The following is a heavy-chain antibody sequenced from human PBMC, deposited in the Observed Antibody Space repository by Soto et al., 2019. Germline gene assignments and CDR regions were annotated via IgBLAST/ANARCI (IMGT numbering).Heavy chain of an antibody. J-gene: IGHJ4*02. V-gene: IGHV3-48*01. Sequence: GGSLRLSCAASGFTFSIYSMNWVRQAPGKGLEWVSYISSSSSTIYYADSVKGRFTISRDNAKNSLYLQMNSLRAEDTAVYYCARDPPLYKVRLEFDYWGQGTLVTVSS. D-gene: IGHD1-1*01. CDR2: ISSSSSTI. CDR3: ARDPPLYKVRLEFDY. CDR1: GFTFSIYS.